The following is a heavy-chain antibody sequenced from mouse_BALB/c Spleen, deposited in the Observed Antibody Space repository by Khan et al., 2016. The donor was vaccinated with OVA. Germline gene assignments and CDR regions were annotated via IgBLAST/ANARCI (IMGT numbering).Heavy chain of an antibody. CDR2: ILPGSGRN. D-gene: IGHD1-1*01. J-gene: IGHJ3*01. V-gene: IGHV1-9*01. Sequence: QIQLVQSGPELMKPGASVKISCKATGYTFSSYWIEWVKQRPGHGLEWIGEILPGSGRNNYNEKFKGKATFTADTSSNTAYIQLSSLSSADSAVYYGAREYYYGSSYWFGYWGQGTLVTVSA. CDR1: GYTFSSYW. CDR3: AREYYYGSSYWFGY.